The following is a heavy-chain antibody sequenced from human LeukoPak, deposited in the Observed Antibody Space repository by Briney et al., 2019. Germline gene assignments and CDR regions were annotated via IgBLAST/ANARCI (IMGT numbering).Heavy chain of an antibody. J-gene: IGHJ4*02. Sequence: GGSLRLSCAASGFTFSTYGLNWVRQAPGKGLEWLSYISSGGGTIYYADSLKGRFTISRDNAKNSLYLQMNSLRAEDTAMYYCARDVYASGGYWFDYWGQGTLVTVSS. CDR2: ISSGGGTI. V-gene: IGHV3-48*01. CDR3: ARDVYASGGYWFDY. CDR1: GFTFSTYG. D-gene: IGHD3-10*01.